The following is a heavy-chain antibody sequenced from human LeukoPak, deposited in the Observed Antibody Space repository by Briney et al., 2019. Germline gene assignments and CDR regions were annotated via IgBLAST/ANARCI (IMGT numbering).Heavy chain of an antibody. J-gene: IGHJ4*02. CDR1: GFTFTSYS. V-gene: IGHV3-23*01. CDR3: AKGGKWDVTPFNY. CDR2: ISGGGGST. D-gene: IGHD1-26*01. Sequence: GGSLRLSCAASGFTFTSYSMNWVRQAPGKGLEWVSTISGGGGSTYYADSVKGRFTISRDNSKNTLYLQVNSLRAEDTAVYYCAKGGKWDVTPFNYWGQGTLVTVSS.